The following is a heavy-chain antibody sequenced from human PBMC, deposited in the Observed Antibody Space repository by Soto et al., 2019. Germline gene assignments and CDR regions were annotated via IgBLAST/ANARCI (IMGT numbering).Heavy chain of an antibody. CDR3: TTVLSNGYYNFDY. J-gene: IGHJ4*02. V-gene: IGHV3-15*01. D-gene: IGHD3-22*01. CDR1: GFTFNNAW. CDR2: IKGEADGGTT. Sequence: TGGSLRLSCAASGFTFNNAWMSWGRQAPGKGLEWVGRIKGEADGGTTDYAAPVKGRITISRDHSKDTLYLRMNSLKTEDTAVYYCTTVLSNGYYNFDYWGQGTPVNVSS.